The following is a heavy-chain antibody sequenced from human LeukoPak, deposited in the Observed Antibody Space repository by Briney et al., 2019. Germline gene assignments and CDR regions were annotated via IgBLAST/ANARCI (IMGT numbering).Heavy chain of an antibody. D-gene: IGHD2-15*01. CDR2: IYYSGST. V-gene: IGHV4-59*12. CDR3: AVTGCSGGSCYSDYFDY. Sequence: SETLSLTCTVSGGSLSSYYWSWIRQPPGKGLEWIGYIYYSGSTNYNPSLKSRVTISVDTSKNQFSLKLSSVTAADTAVYYCAVTGCSGGSCYSDYFDYWGQGTLVTVSS. J-gene: IGHJ4*02. CDR1: GGSLSSYY.